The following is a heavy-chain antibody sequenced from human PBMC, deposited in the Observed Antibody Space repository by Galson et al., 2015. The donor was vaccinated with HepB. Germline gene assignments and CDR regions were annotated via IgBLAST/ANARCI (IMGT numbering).Heavy chain of an antibody. CDR3: AKGPSSGWSFFDY. V-gene: IGHV3-23*01. J-gene: IGHJ4*02. Sequence: SLRLSCAASRFTSSNCAISWVRQAPGKVLEWVSAISGSGASTYYADSVKGRFTISRDNSKSTLSLHMNSLRAEDTAVYYCAKGPSSGWSFFDYWGQGILVTVSS. D-gene: IGHD6-19*01. CDR2: ISGSGAST. CDR1: RFTSSNCA.